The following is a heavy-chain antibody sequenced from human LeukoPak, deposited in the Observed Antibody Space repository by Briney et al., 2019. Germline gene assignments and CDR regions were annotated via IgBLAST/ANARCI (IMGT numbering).Heavy chain of an antibody. CDR1: GGSISSGGYS. CDR3: ARGVVRGVIRRRSAFDI. V-gene: IGHV4-30-2*01. J-gene: IGHJ3*02. CDR2: IYHSGST. Sequence: PSETLSLTCAVSGGSISSGGYSWSWIRQPPGKGLEWIGYIYHSGSTYYNPSLKSRVTISVDTSKNQFSLKLSSVTAADTAVYYCARGVVRGVIRRRSAFDIWGQGTMVTVSS. D-gene: IGHD3-10*01.